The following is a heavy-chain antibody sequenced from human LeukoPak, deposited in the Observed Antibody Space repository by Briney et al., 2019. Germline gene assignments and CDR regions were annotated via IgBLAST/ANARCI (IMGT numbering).Heavy chain of an antibody. D-gene: IGHD3-10*01. J-gene: IGHJ4*02. CDR1: SDSINSYY. CDR2: MYYGGST. V-gene: IGHV4-59*01. CDR3: ARVFGSGSLDS. Sequence: SETLSLTCTVSSDSINSYYWSWIRQPPGKGLEWIGSMYYGGSTHYSPSLKSRVTISVDTSKNQFSLKLSSVTAADTAVYFCARVFGSGSLDSWGQEILVTVSS.